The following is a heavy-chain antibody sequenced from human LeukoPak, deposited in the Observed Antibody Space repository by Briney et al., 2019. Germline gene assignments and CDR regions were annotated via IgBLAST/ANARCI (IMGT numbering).Heavy chain of an antibody. D-gene: IGHD3-10*02. J-gene: IGHJ6*02. CDR1: GTTFSSHA. CDR3: ARDLHYYVAMDV. V-gene: IGHV3-23*01. Sequence: WGSLRLSCEASGTTFSSHAMTWVCQAPGKGLEWVASIGSADKTHYSESVKGRFAISRDNWRRIVFLQLNSLRAEDTALYYCARDLHYYVAMDVCGQGTTVTVSS. CDR2: IGSADKT.